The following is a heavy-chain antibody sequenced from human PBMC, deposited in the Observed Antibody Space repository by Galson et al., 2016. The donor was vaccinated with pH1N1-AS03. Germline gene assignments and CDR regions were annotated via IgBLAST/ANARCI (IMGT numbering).Heavy chain of an antibody. D-gene: IGHD2-2*01. J-gene: IGHJ6*02. CDR2: INKDGNEK. CDR1: GFTFGSHW. Sequence: SLRLSCAVSGFTFGSHWMSWVRQAPGKGLEWVANINKDGNEKYYVDSVKGRFAISRDNAKNSLCLQMNSLRAEDTAVYYCARDRTVVAASIIYYYGMDVWGQGTTVTVSS. V-gene: IGHV3-7*03. CDR3: ARDRTVVAASIIYYYGMDV.